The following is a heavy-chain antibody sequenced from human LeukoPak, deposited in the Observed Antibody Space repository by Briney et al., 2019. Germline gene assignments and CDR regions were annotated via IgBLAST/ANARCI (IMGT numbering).Heavy chain of an antibody. J-gene: IGHJ4*02. Sequence: GGSLRLSCAASGFTFSSYDMYWVRQGPGKGLEWVAAISYGGNNKFYSDSVKGQFTISRDNSKNVLFLQMNSLRSEDTAVYYCARTHGEYRDYFEYWGQGALVIVSS. CDR1: GFTFSSYD. CDR2: ISYGGNNK. V-gene: IGHV3-30*03. D-gene: IGHD4-17*01. CDR3: ARTHGEYRDYFEY.